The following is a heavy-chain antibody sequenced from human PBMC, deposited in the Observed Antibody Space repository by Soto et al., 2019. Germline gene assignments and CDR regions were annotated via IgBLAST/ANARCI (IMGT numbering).Heavy chain of an antibody. J-gene: IGHJ1*01. D-gene: IGHD2-15*01. CDR1: GGSISSYY. Sequence: SETLSLTCTVSGGSISSYYWSWIRQPPGKGLEWIGYIYYSGSTNYNPSLKSRVTISVDTSKNQFSLKLSSVTAADTAVYYCASFLGYCSGGSCYYPTGYFQHWGQGTLVTVSS. CDR2: IYYSGST. CDR3: ASFLGYCSGGSCYYPTGYFQH. V-gene: IGHV4-59*08.